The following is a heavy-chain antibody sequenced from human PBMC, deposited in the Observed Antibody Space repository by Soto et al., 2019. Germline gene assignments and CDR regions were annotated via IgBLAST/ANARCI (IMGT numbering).Heavy chain of an antibody. CDR1: GYTFTSYG. CDR2: ISAYNGNT. V-gene: IGHV1-18*04. Sequence: ASVKVSCKASGYTFTSYGISWVRQAPGQGLEWMGWISAYNGNTNYAQKLQGRVTMTTVTSTSTAYMELRSLRSDDTAVYYCARASYDFWSGYLNWFDPWGQGTLVTVSS. CDR3: ARASYDFWSGYLNWFDP. J-gene: IGHJ5*02. D-gene: IGHD3-3*01.